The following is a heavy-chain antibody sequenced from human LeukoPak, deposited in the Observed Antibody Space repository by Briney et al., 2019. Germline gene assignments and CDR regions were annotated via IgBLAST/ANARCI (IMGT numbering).Heavy chain of an antibody. CDR2: ISGSGGST. CDR1: GFTFSGYA. D-gene: IGHD5-18*01. CDR3: AKDLYSYGHTAGY. J-gene: IGHJ4*02. Sequence: GGSLRLSCAASGFTFSGYAVGWVRQAPGKGLEWVSTISGSGGSTSYADSVKGRFTISRDNSKNTLYLQMNSLRAEDTALYYCAKDLYSYGHTAGYWGQGTLVTVSS. V-gene: IGHV3-23*01.